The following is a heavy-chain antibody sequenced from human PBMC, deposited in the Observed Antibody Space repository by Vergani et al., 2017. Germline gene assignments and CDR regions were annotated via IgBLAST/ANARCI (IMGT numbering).Heavy chain of an antibody. J-gene: IGHJ6*02. CDR3: ANSVIAGNVGVAYFGMDV. D-gene: IGHD2/OR15-2a*01. CDR2: IWDDGSKK. V-gene: IGHV3-33*03. CDR1: GFIFKNHG. Sequence: QVQLVESGGGVVQPGTSLRLSCAASGFIFKNHGMQWVRQAPGKGLEWVALIWDDGSKKNYGDSMKGRFTISRDKSQNTVNLQMNSLRTEDTAVYFCANSVIAGNVGVAYFGMDVWGRGTTVTVSS.